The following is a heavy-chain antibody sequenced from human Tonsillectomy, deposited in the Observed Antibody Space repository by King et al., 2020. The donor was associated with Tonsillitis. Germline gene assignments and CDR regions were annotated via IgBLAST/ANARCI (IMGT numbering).Heavy chain of an antibody. CDR1: GYTFSNYF. Sequence: QLVQSGAEVKKPGASVRVSCKASGYTFSNYFISWVRQAPGQGLEWMGRISGYNGNTNFAQKFQGRVILTTDTSTSTAYMELRSLRSDDTAVYYCARDSPYDPPYWGQGTPVTVSS. CDR2: ISGYNGNT. V-gene: IGHV1-18*01. J-gene: IGHJ4*02. CDR3: ARDSPYDPPY. D-gene: IGHD3-16*01.